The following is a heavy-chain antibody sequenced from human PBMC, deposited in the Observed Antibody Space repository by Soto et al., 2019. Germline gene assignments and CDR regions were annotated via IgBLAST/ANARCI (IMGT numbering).Heavy chain of an antibody. CDR1: GGSISSSSYY. CDR2: IYHSGST. V-gene: IGHV4-39*01. J-gene: IGHJ6*03. Sequence: SETLSLTCTVSGGSISSSSYYWGWIRQPPGKGLEWIGRIYHSGSTNYNPSLKGRVTISVDTSKNQFSLKLSSVTAADTAVYYCARGIWFGELLMHTDGYYYYMDVWGKGTTVTVSS. CDR3: ARGIWFGELLMHTDGYYYYMDV. D-gene: IGHD3-10*01.